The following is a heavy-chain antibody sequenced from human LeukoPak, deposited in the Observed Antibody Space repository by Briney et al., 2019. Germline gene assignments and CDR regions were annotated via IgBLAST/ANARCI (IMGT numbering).Heavy chain of an antibody. D-gene: IGHD1-26*01. Sequence: PSETLSLTCTVSGGSISSYYWSWVRQPPGKGLEWIGDIYYSGSTNYNPSLKSRVTISVDTSKNQFSLRLSSVAAADTAVYYSARLASGSYGPLTPFDYWGQGTLVTVSS. CDR2: IYYSGST. J-gene: IGHJ4*02. CDR1: GGSISSYY. CDR3: ARLASGSYGPLTPFDY. V-gene: IGHV4-59*08.